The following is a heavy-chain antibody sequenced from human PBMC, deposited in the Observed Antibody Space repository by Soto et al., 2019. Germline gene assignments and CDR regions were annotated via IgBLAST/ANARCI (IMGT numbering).Heavy chain of an antibody. CDR3: ARTGYCSSTSCYAWYYYYGMDV. CDR1: GYTFTSYG. V-gene: IGHV1-18*01. CDR2: NSAYNGNT. D-gene: IGHD2-2*01. Sequence: GASVKVSCKASGYTFTSYGISWVRQAPGQGLEWMGWNSAYNGNTNYAQKLQGRVTMTTDTSTSTAYMELRSLRSDDTAVYYCARTGYCSSTSCYAWYYYYGMDVWGQGTTVTVSS. J-gene: IGHJ6*02.